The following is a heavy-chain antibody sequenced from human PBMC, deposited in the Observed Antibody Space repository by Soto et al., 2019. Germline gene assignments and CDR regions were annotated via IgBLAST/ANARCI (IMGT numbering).Heavy chain of an antibody. J-gene: IGHJ6*02. V-gene: IGHV1-18*01. D-gene: IGHD5-18*01. CDR1: GYTFTSYG. CDR2: ISAYNGNT. CDR3: ARILRDTAMVYGMDV. Sequence: QVQLVQSGAEVKKPGASMKVSCKASGYTFTSYGISWVRQAPGQGLEWMGWISAYNGNTDYAQKLQGRVTMTTDTSTSTAYMDLRSLRSDDTAVYYCARILRDTAMVYGMDVWGQGTTVTVSS.